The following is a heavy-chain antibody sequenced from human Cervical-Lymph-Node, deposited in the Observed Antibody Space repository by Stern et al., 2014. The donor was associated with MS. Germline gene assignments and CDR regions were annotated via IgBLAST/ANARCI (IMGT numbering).Heavy chain of an antibody. J-gene: IGHJ4*02. D-gene: IGHD2-15*01. CDR1: GYNFTSYG. CDR2: ISAYNGNT. V-gene: IGHV1-18*04. CDR3: ARVDLVVVAADDY. Sequence: QLVQSGAEVKKPGASVKVSCKASGYNFTSYGISCVRQAHGQGVERMGWISAYNGNTNYAQKLQGRVTMTTDTSTSTAYMELRSLRSDDTAVYYCARVDLVVVAADDYWGQGTLVTVSS.